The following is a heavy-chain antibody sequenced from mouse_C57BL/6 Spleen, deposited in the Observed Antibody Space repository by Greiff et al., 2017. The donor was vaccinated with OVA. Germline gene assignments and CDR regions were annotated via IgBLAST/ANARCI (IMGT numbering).Heavy chain of an antibody. CDR2: FHPYNDDT. V-gene: IGHV1-47*01. Sequence: VKLMESGAELVKPGASVKMSCKASGYTFTTYPIEWMKQNHGKSLEWIGNFHPYNDDTKYNEKFKGKATLTVEKSSSTVYLELSRLTSDDSAVYYCARGVRKTAQAYFDYWGQGTTLTVSS. CDR3: ARGVRKTAQAYFDY. D-gene: IGHD3-2*02. CDR1: GYTFTTYP. J-gene: IGHJ2*01.